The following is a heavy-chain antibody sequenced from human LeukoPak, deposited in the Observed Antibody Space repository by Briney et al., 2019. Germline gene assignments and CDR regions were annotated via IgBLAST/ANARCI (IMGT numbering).Heavy chain of an antibody. Sequence: SETLSLTCTVSGVPISTYYWSWLRQSPGKGLEWIAYVYYNGDIMYNPSLKSRVTISLDTSKNQFSLSMTSVTAANTAVYFCATTWYYDSRGYLFDDWGHGTLVTVSS. CDR3: ATTWYYDSRGYLFDD. J-gene: IGHJ4*01. CDR2: VYYNGDI. CDR1: GVPISTYY. V-gene: IGHV4-59*01. D-gene: IGHD3-22*01.